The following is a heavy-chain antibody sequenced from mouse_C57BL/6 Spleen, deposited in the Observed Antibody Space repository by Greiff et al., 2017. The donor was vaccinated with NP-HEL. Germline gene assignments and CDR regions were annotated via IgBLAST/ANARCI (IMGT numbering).Heavy chain of an antibody. V-gene: IGHV1-26*01. D-gene: IGHD6-5*01. J-gene: IGHJ4*01. CDR2: INPNNGGT. CDR1: GYTFTDYY. Sequence: VQLQQSGPELVKPGASVKISCKASGYTFTDYYMNWVKQSHGKSLEWIGDINPNNGGTSYNQKFKGKATLTVDKSSSTAYMELRSLTSEDSAVYYCARSLSEAMDYWGQGTSVTVSS. CDR3: ARSLSEAMDY.